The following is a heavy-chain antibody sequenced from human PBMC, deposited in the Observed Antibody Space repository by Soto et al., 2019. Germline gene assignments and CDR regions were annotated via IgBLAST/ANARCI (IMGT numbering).Heavy chain of an antibody. D-gene: IGHD6-13*01. CDR1: AYTFTGYY. J-gene: IGHJ4*02. Sequence: QVQLVQSRADVKKPGDSMRVSCKASAYTFTGYYIHWVRQAPGQGLEWMGWMNPKNSDTGYAPQFQGRVTMTRDTSINTAYMDLRRLTSDDTAIYYCARDGPGAGNDDFDYWGQGALVTVSS. CDR3: ARDGPGAGNDDFDY. CDR2: MNPKNSDT. V-gene: IGHV1-2*02.